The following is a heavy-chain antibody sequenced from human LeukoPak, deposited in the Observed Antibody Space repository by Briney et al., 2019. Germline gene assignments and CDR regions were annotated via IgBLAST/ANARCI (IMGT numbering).Heavy chain of an antibody. CDR2: IRQDGNVK. D-gene: IGHD3-22*01. Sequence: PGGSLRLSCAASGFTFSSFWMGWVRRAPGKGLEWVANIRQDGNVKEYLDSVKGRFTISRDNAENSLYLQMNSLRAEDTAVYYCARLYFDSSLFDFRGQGTLVTVSS. V-gene: IGHV3-7*01. CDR1: GFTFSSFW. CDR3: ARLYFDSSLFDF. J-gene: IGHJ4*02.